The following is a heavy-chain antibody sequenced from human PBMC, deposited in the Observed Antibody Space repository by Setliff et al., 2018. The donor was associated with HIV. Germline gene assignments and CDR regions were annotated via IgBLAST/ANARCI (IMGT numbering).Heavy chain of an antibody. CDR2: IYYSGST. Sequence: ASETLSLTCSVSSGSILINGFYWSWIRQHSGKGLEWIGYIYYSGSTYYNPSLESRLIMSVDPSKNQFSLKLNSVTAADTAVYYCARGRNFRDIRDSLFDLWGQGTLVTVSS. J-gene: IGHJ4*02. CDR3: ARGRNFRDIRDSLFDL. V-gene: IGHV4-31*03. D-gene: IGHD2-15*01. CDR1: SGSILINGFY.